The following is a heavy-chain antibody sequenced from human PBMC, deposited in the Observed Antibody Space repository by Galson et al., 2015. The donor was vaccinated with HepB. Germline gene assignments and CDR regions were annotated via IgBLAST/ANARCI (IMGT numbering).Heavy chain of an antibody. J-gene: IGHJ3*02. CDR3: ARDWEDLDAFDI. D-gene: IGHD1-26*01. Sequence: CAISGDSVSSNSVTWNWIRQSPSRGLEWLGRTYYRSTWSTDYAVSVKSRMTIFPDTSKNQFFLQLNSVTPEDTAVYYCARDWEDLDAFDIRGQGTMVTVSS. CDR2: TYYRSTWST. CDR1: GDSVSSNSVT. V-gene: IGHV6-1*01.